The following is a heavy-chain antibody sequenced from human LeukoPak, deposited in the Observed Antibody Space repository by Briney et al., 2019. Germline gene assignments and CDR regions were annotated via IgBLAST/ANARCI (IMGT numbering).Heavy chain of an antibody. CDR1: GFTFRRYE. CDR3: ATRIAAVGFDY. J-gene: IGHJ4*02. V-gene: IGHV3-48*03. Sequence: GGSLGLSCAASGFTFRRYEMNWVRQAPGRGLEWISYISASARTIYYADSVKGRFTISRDNAKNSSYLQMNSLRAEDTAVYYCATRIAAVGFDYWGQGTLVTVSS. D-gene: IGHD6-13*01. CDR2: ISASARTI.